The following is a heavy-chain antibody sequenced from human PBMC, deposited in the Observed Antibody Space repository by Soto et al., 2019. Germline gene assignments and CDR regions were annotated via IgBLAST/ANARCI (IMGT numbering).Heavy chain of an antibody. J-gene: IGHJ5*02. V-gene: IGHV1-8*01. CDR1: GYTFTSYD. Sequence: ASVKVSCKASGYTFTSYDINWVRQATGQGLEWMGWMNPNSGNTGYAQKFQGRVTMTRNTSISTAYMELSSLRSEDTAVYYCARGRMYSSGWLNWFDPWGQGTLVTVSS. CDR2: MNPNSGNT. CDR3: ARGRMYSSGWLNWFDP. D-gene: IGHD6-19*01.